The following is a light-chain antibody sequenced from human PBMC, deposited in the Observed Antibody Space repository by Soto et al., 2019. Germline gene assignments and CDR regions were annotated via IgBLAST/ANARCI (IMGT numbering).Light chain of an antibody. CDR3: QQYQTYST. Sequence: DIQMTQSRSTLSASVGARATITCRASQSISRWLAWYQQRPGEAPKLLISDASNLESGVPSRFSGRGSGTEFTLTIRNLQHDDFATYYCQQYQTYSTFGQGTKVDIK. CDR1: QSISRW. CDR2: DAS. V-gene: IGKV1-5*01. J-gene: IGKJ1*01.